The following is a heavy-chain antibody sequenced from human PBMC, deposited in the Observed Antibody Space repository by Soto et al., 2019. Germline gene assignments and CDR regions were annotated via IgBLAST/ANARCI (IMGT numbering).Heavy chain of an antibody. Sequence: QVQLVQSGAEVKKPGASVKVSCKASGYTFTSYYMHWVRQAPGQGLEWMGIINPSGGSRSYAKTFQGRVTMTRDTSTSTVYMELSSLRSEVTVVYYCARASGLYRFLTPYYMDVWGKGTTVTVSS. D-gene: IGHD3-3*01. J-gene: IGHJ6*03. CDR1: GYTFTSYY. CDR2: INPSGGSR. V-gene: IGHV1-46*03. CDR3: ARASGLYRFLTPYYMDV.